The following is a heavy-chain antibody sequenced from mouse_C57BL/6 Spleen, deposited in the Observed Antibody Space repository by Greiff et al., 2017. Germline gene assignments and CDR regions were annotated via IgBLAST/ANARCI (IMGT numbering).Heavy chain of an antibody. CDR2: IYPRSGNT. D-gene: IGHD2-2*01. CDR1: GYTFTSYG. V-gene: IGHV1-81*01. CDR3: ARKSLMVTTDYFDY. Sequence: QVQLQQSGAELARPGASVKLSCKASGYTFTSYGISWVKQRTGQGLEWIGEIYPRSGNTYYNEKFKGKAPLTADKSSSTAYMELRSLTSEDSAVYFCARKSLMVTTDYFDYWGQGTTLTVSS. J-gene: IGHJ2*01.